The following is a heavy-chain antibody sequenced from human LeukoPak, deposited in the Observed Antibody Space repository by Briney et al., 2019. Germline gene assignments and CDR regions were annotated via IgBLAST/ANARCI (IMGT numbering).Heavy chain of an antibody. CDR2: IPYDGNNK. D-gene: IGHD4-23*01. J-gene: IGHJ4*02. CDR3: AKDIDYGGAN. Sequence: PGRSLRLSCAASGFTFSNYGMHWVRQAPGKGLEWVALIPYDGNNKYYSDSMKGRFTISRDNSKNTLYLQMNSLRAEDTAVYYCAKDIDYGGANWGQGTLVIVSS. V-gene: IGHV3-30*18. CDR1: GFTFSNYG.